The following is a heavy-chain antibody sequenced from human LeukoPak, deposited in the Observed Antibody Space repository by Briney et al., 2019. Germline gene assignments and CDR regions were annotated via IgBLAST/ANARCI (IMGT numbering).Heavy chain of an antibody. CDR2: IYYSGST. D-gene: IGHD3-10*01. CDR1: GGSISSSSYY. CDR3: AAMVRGVAATYYFDY. Sequence: PSETLSLTCTVSGGSISSSSYYWGWIRQPPGKGLEWIGSIYYSGSTYHNPSLRSRVTISVDTSKNQFSLKLSSVTAADTAVYYCAAMVRGVAATYYFDYWGQGTLVTVSS. V-gene: IGHV4-39*07. J-gene: IGHJ4*02.